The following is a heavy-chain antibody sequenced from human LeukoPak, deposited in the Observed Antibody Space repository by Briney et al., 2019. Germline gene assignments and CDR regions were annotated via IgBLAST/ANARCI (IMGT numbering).Heavy chain of an antibody. CDR2: ISYDGSNK. D-gene: IGHD5-18*01. CDR3: AKVPRPYSYGYYFDY. J-gene: IGHJ4*02. CDR1: GFTFSSYS. Sequence: GGSLRLSCAASGFTFSSYSMNWVRQAPGRGLEWVAVISYDGSNKYYADSVKGRFTISRDNSKNTLYLQMNSLRAEDTAVYYCAKVPRPYSYGYYFDYWGQGTLVTVSS. V-gene: IGHV3-30*18.